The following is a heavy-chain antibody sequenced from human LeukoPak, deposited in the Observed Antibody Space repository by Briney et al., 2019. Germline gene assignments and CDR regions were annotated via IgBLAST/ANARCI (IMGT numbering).Heavy chain of an antibody. CDR2: IYYSGST. Sequence: PSETLSLTCTVSGGSISSYYWSWIRQPSGKGLEWIGYIYYSGSTNYNPSLKSRVTISVDTSKNQFSLKLSSVTAADTAVYYCARRHWGPIDYWGQGTLVTVSS. CDR1: GGSISSYY. V-gene: IGHV4-59*08. J-gene: IGHJ4*02. D-gene: IGHD7-27*01. CDR3: ARRHWGPIDY.